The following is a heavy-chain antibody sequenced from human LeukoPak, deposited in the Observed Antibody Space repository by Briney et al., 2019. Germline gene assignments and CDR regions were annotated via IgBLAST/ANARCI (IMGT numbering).Heavy chain of an antibody. J-gene: IGHJ4*02. Sequence: ASVKVSCKASGYTFTGYYIHWVRQAPGQGLEWMGWINPNSGGTNYAQKFQGRVTMTRDTSISTAYMELSRLRSDDTAVYYCARGGMWFGELRFFWGQGTMVTVSS. CDR2: INPNSGGT. D-gene: IGHD3-10*01. V-gene: IGHV1-2*02. CDR1: GYTFTGYY. CDR3: ARGGMWFGELRFF.